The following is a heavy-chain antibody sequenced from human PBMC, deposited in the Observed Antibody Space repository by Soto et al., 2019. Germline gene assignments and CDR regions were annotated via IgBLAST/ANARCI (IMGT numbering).Heavy chain of an antibody. CDR3: ARDICFGEVYYGMDV. D-gene: IGHD3-10*01. CDR1: GFTVSSNY. V-gene: IGHV3-66*01. CDR2: IYSGGST. Sequence: EVQLVESGGGLVQPGGSLRLSCAASGFTVSSNYMSWVRQAPGKGLEWVSVIYSGGSTYYADSVNGRFTISRDNSKNTLYLQMNSLRAEDTAVYYCARDICFGEVYYGMDVWGQGTRVTVSS. J-gene: IGHJ6*02.